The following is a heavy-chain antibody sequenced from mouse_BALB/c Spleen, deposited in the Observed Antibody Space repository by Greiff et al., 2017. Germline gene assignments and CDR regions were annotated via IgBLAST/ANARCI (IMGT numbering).Heavy chain of an antibody. CDR2: IDPTNGNT. D-gene: IGHD2-2*01. Sequence: VQLQQSGAELVKPGASVKLSCTASGFTFKDTYMHWVKQRPEQGLEWIGRIDPTNGNTKYNPKFQGKATITADTSSNTAYLQLSSLTSEDTAVYYGASEVTDYWGQGTTVTVSS. V-gene: IGHV14-3*02. J-gene: IGHJ2*01. CDR1: GFTFKDTY. CDR3: ASEVTDY.